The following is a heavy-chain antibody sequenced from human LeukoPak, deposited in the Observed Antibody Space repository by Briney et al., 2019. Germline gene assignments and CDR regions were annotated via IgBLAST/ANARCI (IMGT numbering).Heavy chain of an antibody. V-gene: IGHV1-69*13. CDR1: GGTFSSYA. Sequence: SVKVSCKASGGTFSSYAFSWVRQAPGQGLEWMGGIIPIFGTANYAQKFQGRVTITADESTSTAYMELSSLRSEDTAVYYCAVSGMVAENWFDPWGQGTLVTVSS. CDR2: IIPIFGTA. D-gene: IGHD1-26*01. J-gene: IGHJ5*02. CDR3: AVSGMVAENWFDP.